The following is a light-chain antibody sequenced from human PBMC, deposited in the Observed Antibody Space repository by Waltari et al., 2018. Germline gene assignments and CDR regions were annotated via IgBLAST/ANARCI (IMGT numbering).Light chain of an antibody. CDR2: DAS. CDR1: QDVTTS. CDR3: QHYHTLPYT. V-gene: IGKV1-33*01. Sequence: AVGDRVTITWQTTQDVTTSLSWFQQKPGKAPQLLIYDASTLQSGVPSRFSGSGSGTSFSFTITSLQPEDSATYYCQHYHTLPYTFGRGTKLQIK. J-gene: IGKJ2*01.